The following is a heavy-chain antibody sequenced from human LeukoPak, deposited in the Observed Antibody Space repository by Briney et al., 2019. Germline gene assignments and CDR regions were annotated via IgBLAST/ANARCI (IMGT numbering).Heavy chain of an antibody. D-gene: IGHD5-18*01. CDR2: IHSDGSRT. CDR1: GLTFSNYW. V-gene: IGHV3-74*01. Sequence: GGSLRLSCAASGLTFSNYWMHWVRHAPGKGLGWVSGIHSDGSRTSYAESVKGRFTISRDNAKTTLYLQMTSLRAEDTPVYYCARGYSYGNFDYWGQGTLVTVSS. CDR3: ARGYSYGNFDY. J-gene: IGHJ4*02.